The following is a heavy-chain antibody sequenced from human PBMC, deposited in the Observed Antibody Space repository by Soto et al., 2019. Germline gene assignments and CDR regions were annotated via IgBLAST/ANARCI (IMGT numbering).Heavy chain of an antibody. CDR3: ARIRIVVSNAYFDP. CDR2: IYYSGST. D-gene: IGHD2-2*01. J-gene: IGHJ5*02. Sequence: SETLSLTCTVSGGSISSYYWSWIRQPPGKGLEWIGYIYYSGSTNYNPSLKSRVTISVDTSKNQFSLKLSSVTAADTAVYYCARIRIVVSNAYFDPWGQGTLVTVSS. CDR1: GGSISSYY. V-gene: IGHV4-59*01.